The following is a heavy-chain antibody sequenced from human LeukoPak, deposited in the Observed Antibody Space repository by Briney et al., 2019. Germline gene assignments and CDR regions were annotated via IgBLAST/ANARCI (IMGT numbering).Heavy chain of an antibody. CDR1: GFTFSSYG. J-gene: IGHJ4*02. CDR3: ARRAGAYSHPYDY. D-gene: IGHD4/OR15-4a*01. Sequence: GGSLRLSCAASGFTFSSYGMSWVRQAPGKGLEWVSAISGSGGSTYYSDSVKGRFTISRDNSKNTLYLQMNSLRAEDTAVYYCARRAGAYSHPYDYWGQGTLVTVSS. CDR2: ISGSGGST. V-gene: IGHV3-23*01.